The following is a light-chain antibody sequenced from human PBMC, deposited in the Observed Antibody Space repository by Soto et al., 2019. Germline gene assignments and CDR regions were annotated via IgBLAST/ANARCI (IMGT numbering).Light chain of an antibody. Sequence: QITQSPSTLSASVGDRVTITCRASQSISSWLAWYQQKPGKAPKLLIYDASSLESGVPSRFSGSGSGTEFTLTISSLQPDDFATYYCQQYNSFTWTFGQGTKVDI. J-gene: IGKJ1*01. CDR2: DAS. CDR3: QQYNSFTWT. CDR1: QSISSW. V-gene: IGKV1-5*01.